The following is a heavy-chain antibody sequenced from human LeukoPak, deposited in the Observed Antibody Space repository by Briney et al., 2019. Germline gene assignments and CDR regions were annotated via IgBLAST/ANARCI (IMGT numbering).Heavy chain of an antibody. V-gene: IGHV3-49*04. J-gene: IGHJ4*02. CDR1: GFTFGDYA. Sequence: GGSLRLSCTASGFTFGDYAMSWVHQAPGKGLEWVGFIRSKAYGGTTEYAASVKGRFTISRDDSKSIAYLQMNSLKTEDTAVYYCTGGVYYYGSGIRYFDYWGQGTLVTVSS. D-gene: IGHD3-10*01. CDR2: IRSKAYGGTT. CDR3: TGGVYYYGSGIRYFDY.